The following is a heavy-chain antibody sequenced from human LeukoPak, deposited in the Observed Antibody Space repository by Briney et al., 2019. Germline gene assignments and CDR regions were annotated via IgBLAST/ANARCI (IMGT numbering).Heavy chain of an antibody. Sequence: PGGSLRLSCVASGFIFRNYAMSWVRQALGEGLEWVSGISDNGGGTYYADSVKGRFTISRDNSKNMLYLQMNSLRAEDTAVYYCAKESGALGAPLYDYWGQGILVTGSS. V-gene: IGHV3-23*01. CDR1: GFIFRNYA. CDR3: AKESGALGAPLYDY. CDR2: ISDNGGGT. J-gene: IGHJ4*02. D-gene: IGHD4/OR15-4a*01.